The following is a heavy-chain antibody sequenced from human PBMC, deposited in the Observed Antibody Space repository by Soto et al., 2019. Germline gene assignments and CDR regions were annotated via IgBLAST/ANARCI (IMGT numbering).Heavy chain of an antibody. D-gene: IGHD2-15*01. Sequence: ASVKVSFKASGYTFTGYYMHWVRQAPGQGLEWMGWINPNSGGTNYAQKFQGWVTMARDTSISTAYMELSRLRSDDTAVYYCARSGSAKPGYYYGMDVWGQGTTVTVSS. CDR2: INPNSGGT. CDR1: GYTFTGYY. CDR3: ARSGSAKPGYYYGMDV. V-gene: IGHV1-2*04. J-gene: IGHJ6*02.